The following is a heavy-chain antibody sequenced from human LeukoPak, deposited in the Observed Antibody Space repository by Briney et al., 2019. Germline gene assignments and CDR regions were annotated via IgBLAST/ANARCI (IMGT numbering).Heavy chain of an antibody. D-gene: IGHD3-10*01. CDR2: ISAYNGNT. Sequence: ASVKVSCKASVYTFNSYDITWVRQAPGQRLEWMGWISAYNGNTNYAQKAQGRVTMTTDTSTSTAYMELRSLRSDDTAVYYCARVSHYYGSEIEYWGQGTLVTVSS. CDR1: VYTFNSYD. CDR3: ARVSHYYGSEIEY. V-gene: IGHV1-18*01. J-gene: IGHJ4*02.